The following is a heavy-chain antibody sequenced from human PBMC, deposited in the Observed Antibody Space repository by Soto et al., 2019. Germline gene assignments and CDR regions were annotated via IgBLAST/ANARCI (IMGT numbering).Heavy chain of an antibody. CDR1: GGTFSSYA. CDR3: ARIIKYYYDSSGYPLAYDAFDI. J-gene: IGHJ3*02. D-gene: IGHD3-22*01. V-gene: IGHV1-69*06. CDR2: IIPIFGTA. Sequence: SVKVSCKASGGTFSSYAISWVRQAPGQGLEWMGGIIPIFGTANYAQKFQGRVTITADKSTSTAYMELSSLRSEDTAVYYCARIIKYYYDSSGYPLAYDAFDIWGQGXMVTV.